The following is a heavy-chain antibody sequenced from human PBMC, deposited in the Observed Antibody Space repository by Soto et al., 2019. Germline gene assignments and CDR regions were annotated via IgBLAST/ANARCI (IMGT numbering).Heavy chain of an antibody. CDR3: VRSGTARLLRHSWFDT. CDR1: GFTFNTYD. V-gene: IGHV3-21*01. Sequence: GGSLRLSCAASGFTFNTYDMNWVRQAPGKGLEWVSSITTSSAYIYYAESLKGRITISRDNAKNSLFLQMNSLRAEDTALYYCVRSGTARLLRHSWFDTWGQGTLVTVSS. D-gene: IGHD2-21*01. CDR2: ITTSSAYI. J-gene: IGHJ5*02.